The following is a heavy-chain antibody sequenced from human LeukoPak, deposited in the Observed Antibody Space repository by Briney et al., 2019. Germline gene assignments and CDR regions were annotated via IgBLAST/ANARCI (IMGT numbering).Heavy chain of an antibody. V-gene: IGHV1-2*02. D-gene: IGHD1-26*01. CDR1: GYTFTDHY. CDR3: ARVGGGLTGSYSTFDC. J-gene: IGHJ4*02. Sequence: ASVKVSCKTSGYTFTDHYIHWVRQAPGQGLEWMGWINPNSGGTDYAQKFQGRVTMTRDTSISAAYMDLIRLRSDDTAVYYCARVGGGLTGSYSTFDCWGQGTLVTVSS. CDR2: INPNSGGT.